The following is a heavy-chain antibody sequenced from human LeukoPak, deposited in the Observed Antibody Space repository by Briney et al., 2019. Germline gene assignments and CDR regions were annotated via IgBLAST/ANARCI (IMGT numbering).Heavy chain of an antibody. CDR1: GFTFGDYA. D-gene: IGHD6-13*01. CDR3: AKVVAWQQPYFDY. Sequence: GRSLRLSCTASGFTFGDYAMSWVRQAPGKGLEWVSAISGSGGSTYYADSVKGRFTISRDNSKNTLYLQMNSLRAEDTAVYYCAKVVAWQQPYFDYWGQGTLVTVSS. V-gene: IGHV3-23*01. CDR2: ISGSGGST. J-gene: IGHJ4*02.